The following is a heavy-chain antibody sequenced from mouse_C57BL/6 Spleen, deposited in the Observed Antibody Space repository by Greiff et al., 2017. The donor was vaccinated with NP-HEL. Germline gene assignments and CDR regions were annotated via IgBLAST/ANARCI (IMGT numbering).Heavy chain of an antibody. CDR3: ARSMYYDDAMDY. Sequence: VQLQQSGAELVKPGASVKLSCKASGYTFTSYWMHWVKQRPGQGLEWIGMIHPNSGSTNYNEKFKSKATLTVDKSSSTAYMQLSSLTSEDSAVYYCARSMYYDDAMDYWGQGTSVTVSS. V-gene: IGHV1-64*01. CDR1: GYTFTSYW. D-gene: IGHD2-4*01. CDR2: IHPNSGST. J-gene: IGHJ4*01.